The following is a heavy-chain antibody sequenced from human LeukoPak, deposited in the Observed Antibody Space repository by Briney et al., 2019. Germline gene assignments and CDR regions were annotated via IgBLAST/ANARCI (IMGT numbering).Heavy chain of an antibody. CDR1: GFTFSSYW. CDR3: VKTGGYSNSWYEY. Sequence: GSLRLSCAASGFTFSSYWMHWVRQAPGKGLVWVSRINGDGSGPIYADSVKGRFTISRDNARNTLYLQMNSLRAEDTAIYHCVKTGGYSNSWYEYWGQGTLVIVSS. CDR2: INGDGSGP. J-gene: IGHJ4*02. D-gene: IGHD6-13*01. V-gene: IGHV3-74*01.